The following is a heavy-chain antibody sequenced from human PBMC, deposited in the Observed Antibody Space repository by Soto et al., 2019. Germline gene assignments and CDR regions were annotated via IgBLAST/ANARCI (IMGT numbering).Heavy chain of an antibody. CDR3: ARDPPLPDY. J-gene: IGHJ4*02. V-gene: IGHV1-18*01. D-gene: IGHD1-26*01. CDR2: ISAYNGNT. Sequence: QVQLMQSGAEVKKPGASVKVSCKASGYTFASYAISWMRQAPGQGLEWMGWISAYNGNTNYAQKLQGRVTMTTDTSTSTAYMELTSLRSDDTGVNYCARDPPLPDYWGQGTLVTVSS. CDR1: GYTFASYA.